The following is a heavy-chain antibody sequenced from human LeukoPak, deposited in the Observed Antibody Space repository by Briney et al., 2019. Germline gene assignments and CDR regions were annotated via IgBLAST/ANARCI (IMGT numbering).Heavy chain of an antibody. D-gene: IGHD3-10*01. CDR1: GFTFSSYS. CDR3: ARVGTYYYGSGGSMGDFDY. V-gene: IGHV3-48*02. J-gene: IGHJ4*02. CDR2: ISSSSSTI. Sequence: GGSLRLSCAASGFTFSSYSMNWVRQAPGKGLEWVSYISSSSSTIYYADSVKGRFTISRDNAKNSLYLQMNSLRDEDTAVYYCARVGTYYYGSGGSMGDFDYWGQGTLVTVSS.